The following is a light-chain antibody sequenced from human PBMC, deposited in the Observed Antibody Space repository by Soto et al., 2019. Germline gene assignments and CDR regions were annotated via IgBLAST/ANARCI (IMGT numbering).Light chain of an antibody. V-gene: IGKV3-20*01. CDR3: QQYGSAPRT. J-gene: IGKJ1*01. Sequence: EIVLTQSPDTLSLSPGERATLSCRASQSITTSYLAWYQQKPGQAPRLLIYGASSRATGIPDRFSGSGSGTDFTLTINRLEPEDCAVYYCQQYGSAPRTFGQGTKVEIK. CDR2: GAS. CDR1: QSITTSY.